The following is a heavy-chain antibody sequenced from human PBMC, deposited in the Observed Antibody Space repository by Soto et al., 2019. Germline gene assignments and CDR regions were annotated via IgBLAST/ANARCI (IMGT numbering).Heavy chain of an antibody. V-gene: IGHV3-30*18. CDR1: GFIFSNYG. CDR3: AKDVVAKLGATIGMDV. Sequence: GGSLRLSCAASGFIFSNYGMHWVRQAPGKGLEWVAVISYDGSNKYYADSVKGRFTISRDNSKNTLYLQMSSLRAEDTAVYYCAKDVVAKLGATIGMDVWGQGTTVTVSS. D-gene: IGHD1-26*01. CDR2: ISYDGSNK. J-gene: IGHJ6*02.